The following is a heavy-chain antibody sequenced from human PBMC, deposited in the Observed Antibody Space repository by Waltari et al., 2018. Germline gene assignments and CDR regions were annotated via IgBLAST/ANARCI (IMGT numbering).Heavy chain of an antibody. Sequence: EVQLVESGGGLVKPGGSLRLSCAASGFTFSSYSMNWVRQAPGNGLGWVASISSSSSYIYYADSVKGRFTISRDNAKNSLYLQMNSLRAEDTAVYYCARSYSSGGFDYWGQGTLVTVSS. CDR2: ISSSSSYI. V-gene: IGHV3-21*01. D-gene: IGHD6-19*01. CDR1: GFTFSSYS. CDR3: ARSYSSGGFDY. J-gene: IGHJ4*02.